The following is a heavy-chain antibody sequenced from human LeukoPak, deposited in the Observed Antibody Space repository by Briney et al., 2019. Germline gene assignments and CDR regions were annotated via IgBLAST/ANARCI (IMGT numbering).Heavy chain of an antibody. J-gene: IGHJ3*02. Sequence: SVKVSCKASGGTFSSYTISWVRQAPGQGLEWMGRIIPILGIANYAQKFQGRVTITADKSTSTAYMELSSLRSEDTAVYYCARDFDEGGAFDIWGRGTMVTVSS. CDR2: IIPILGIA. D-gene: IGHD3-16*01. V-gene: IGHV1-69*04. CDR1: GGTFSSYT. CDR3: ARDFDEGGAFDI.